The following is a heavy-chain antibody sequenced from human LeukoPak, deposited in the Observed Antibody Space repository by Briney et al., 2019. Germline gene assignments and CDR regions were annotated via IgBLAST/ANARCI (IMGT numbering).Heavy chain of an antibody. Sequence: NPLETLSLTCTVSGGSISSGGYYWSWIRQHPGKGLEWIGYIYYSGSTYYNPSLKSRVTISVDTSKNQFSLKLSSVTAADTAVYYCATGGNSAFDYWGQGTLVTVSS. V-gene: IGHV4-31*03. J-gene: IGHJ4*02. CDR2: IYYSGST. CDR1: GGSISSGGYY. CDR3: ATGGNSAFDY. D-gene: IGHD4-23*01.